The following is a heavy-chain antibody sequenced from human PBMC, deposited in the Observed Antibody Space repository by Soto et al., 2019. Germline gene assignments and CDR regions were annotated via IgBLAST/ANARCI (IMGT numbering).Heavy chain of an antibody. D-gene: IGHD6-13*01. CDR1: GYTFTSYA. CDR3: ARDRIRYSSSWYNWFDP. CDR2: FNAGNGNT. J-gene: IGHJ5*02. V-gene: IGHV1-3*01. Sequence: ASVKVSCKASGYTFTSYAMHWVRQAPGQRFEWLGWFNAGNGNTNYSQKFQGRVTITRDTSASTAYMELSSLRSEDTVVYYCARDRIRYSSSWYNWFDPWGQGTLVTVSS.